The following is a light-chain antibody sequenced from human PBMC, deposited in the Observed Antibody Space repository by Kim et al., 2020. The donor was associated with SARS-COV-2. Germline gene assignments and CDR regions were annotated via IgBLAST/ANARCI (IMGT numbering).Light chain of an antibody. CDR1: QSVSSN. Sequence: VSPGERATLPCRASQSVSSNLAWYQQKPGQSPRLIIYGASTRATGIPARFSGSGSGTEFTLTISSLQSEDFAVYYCQLYNNWPLTFGGGTKVDIK. J-gene: IGKJ4*01. V-gene: IGKV3-15*01. CDR3: QLYNNWPLT. CDR2: GAS.